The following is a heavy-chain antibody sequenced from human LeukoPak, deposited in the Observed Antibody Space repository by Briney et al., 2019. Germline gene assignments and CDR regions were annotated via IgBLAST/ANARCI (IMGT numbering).Heavy chain of an antibody. CDR1: GYTFTSYG. J-gene: IGHJ6*02. CDR3: ASPYRVVPAAIQRDYYYYGMDV. CDR2: ISAYNGNT. D-gene: IGHD2-2*01. V-gene: IGHV1-18*01. Sequence: ASVKVSCKASGYTFTSYGISWVRQAPGQGLEWMGWISAYNGNTNYAQKLQGRVTMTTDTSTSTAYMELRSLGSDDTAVYYCASPYRVVPAAIQRDYYYYGMDVWGQGTTVTVSS.